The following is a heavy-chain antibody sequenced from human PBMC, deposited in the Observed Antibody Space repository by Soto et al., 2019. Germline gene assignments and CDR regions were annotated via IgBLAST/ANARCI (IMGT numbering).Heavy chain of an antibody. Sequence: QVQLVQGGGEMKKPGSAVKVSCKASGGIFRYSAFFWVRQAPGQGLEWMGGIIPLLGTTHSAPKFQGRVTFTADESTNTAYMELSSLKSEDTALYYCTRGQDARSHSANTYYFYYWGQGTLITVSS. CDR3: TRGQDARSHSANTYYFYY. D-gene: IGHD1-26*01. CDR2: IIPLLGTT. V-gene: IGHV1-69*01. J-gene: IGHJ4*02. CDR1: GGIFRYSA.